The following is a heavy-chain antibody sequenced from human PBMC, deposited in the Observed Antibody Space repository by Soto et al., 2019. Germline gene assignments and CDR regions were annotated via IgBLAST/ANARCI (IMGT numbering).Heavy chain of an antibody. Sequence: QVQLVESGGGVVQPGRSLRLSCAASGFTFSSYAMHWVRQAPGKGLEWVAVISYDGSNKYYADSVKGRFTISRDNSTNTRYLPMNSLRAEATGVYSCAPDYYRCNRSWGFSMDVWGQGATGTFSS. CDR2: ISYDGSNK. V-gene: IGHV3-30-3*01. D-gene: IGHD2-2*02. CDR3: APDYYRCNRSWGFSMDV. CDR1: GFTFSSYA. J-gene: IGHJ6*02.